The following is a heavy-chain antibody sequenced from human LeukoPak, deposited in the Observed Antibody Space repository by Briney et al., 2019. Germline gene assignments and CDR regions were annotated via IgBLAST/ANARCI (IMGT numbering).Heavy chain of an antibody. V-gene: IGHV3-21*01. J-gene: IGHJ3*02. CDR3: ASPMWSSSYLDAFDI. CDR1: GFTFSGYS. CDR2: ISSSSSYI. D-gene: IGHD6-13*01. Sequence: PGGSLRLSCAASGFTFSGYSMNWVRQAPGKGLEWVSSISSSSSYIYYADSVKGRFTISRDDAKNSLYLQMNSLRAEDTAVYYCASPMWSSSYLDAFDIWGQGTMVTVSS.